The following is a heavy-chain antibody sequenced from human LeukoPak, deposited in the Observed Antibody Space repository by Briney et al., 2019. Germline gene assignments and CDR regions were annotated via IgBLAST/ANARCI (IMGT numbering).Heavy chain of an antibody. Sequence: ASVKVSCKASGYTFTSYGISWVRQAPGQGLEWMGWISAYNGNTNYAQKLQGRVTMTTDTSTSTAYMELRSLRSDDTAVYYCARAQNYYDSSGYQAEGWFDPWGQGTLVTVSS. CDR3: ARAQNYYDSSGYQAEGWFDP. J-gene: IGHJ5*02. CDR1: GYTFTSYG. D-gene: IGHD3-22*01. V-gene: IGHV1-18*01. CDR2: ISAYNGNT.